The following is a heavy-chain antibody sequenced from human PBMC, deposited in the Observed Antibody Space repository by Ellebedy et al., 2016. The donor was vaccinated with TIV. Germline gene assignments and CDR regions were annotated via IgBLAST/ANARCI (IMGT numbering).Heavy chain of an antibody. D-gene: IGHD1-26*01. CDR2: IRSRTKSYAT. CDR3: IRHVEWDRSY. CDR1: GFTFSDSA. Sequence: GESLKISCAASGFTFSDSAMQWVRQAPGKGLEWVGRIRSRTKSYATAYGASVRGRFTISRDDSKNTAYLQMNSLETEDTAVYYCIRHVEWDRSYWGQGTLVTVSS. V-gene: IGHV3-73*01. J-gene: IGHJ4*02.